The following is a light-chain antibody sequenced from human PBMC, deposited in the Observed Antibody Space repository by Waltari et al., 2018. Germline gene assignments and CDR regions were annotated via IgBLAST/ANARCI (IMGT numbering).Light chain of an antibody. CDR2: AAS. CDR1: QSISSY. Sequence: DSQMTQSPSSLPASVGDRVTITCRESQSISSYLNWYQQKPGKAPKLLIYAASSLQSGVPSRFSGSGSGTDFTLTISSLQAEDVAVYYCQQYYRTIFTFGPGTKVDIK. V-gene: IGKV1-39*01. J-gene: IGKJ3*01. CDR3: QQYYRTIFT.